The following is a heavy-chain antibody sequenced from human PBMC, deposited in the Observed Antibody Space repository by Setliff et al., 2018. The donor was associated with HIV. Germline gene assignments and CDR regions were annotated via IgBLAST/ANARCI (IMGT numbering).Heavy chain of an antibody. Sequence: LRLSCATSGFTFSTYAMHWVRQAPGKGLEWVAFISIDGDYKYYADSVKGRFTISRSDSRNTVHLQMNSLRREDTAMYYCAKDSARIDFWSGEYIDNHYGMDVWGQGTTVTVSS. J-gene: IGHJ6*02. CDR3: AKDSARIDFWSGEYIDNHYGMDV. CDR1: GFTFSTYA. CDR2: ISIDGDYK. D-gene: IGHD3-3*01. V-gene: IGHV3-30*18.